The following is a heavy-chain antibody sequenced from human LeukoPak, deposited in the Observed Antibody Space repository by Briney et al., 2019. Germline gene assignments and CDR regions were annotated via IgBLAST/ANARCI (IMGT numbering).Heavy chain of an antibody. CDR3: AGGNYGSGSDYFYY. J-gene: IGHJ4*02. Sequence: SETLSLTCTVSGGSISSYYWSWIRQPPGKGLEWIGYIYYSGSTNYNPSLKSRVTISVDTSKNQFSLKLSSVTAADTAVYYCAGGNYGSGSDYFYYWGQVTLVSVSS. D-gene: IGHD3-10*01. CDR1: GGSISSYY. CDR2: IYYSGST. V-gene: IGHV4-59*01.